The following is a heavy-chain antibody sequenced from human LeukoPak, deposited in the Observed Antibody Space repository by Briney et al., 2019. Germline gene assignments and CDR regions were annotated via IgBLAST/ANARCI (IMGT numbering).Heavy chain of an antibody. CDR1: GFTFGSFA. CDR3: TTLLRDDP. V-gene: IGHV3-64D*06. Sequence: PGGSLRLSCSASGFTFGSFAMHWVRQAPGKGLEYVSAISSNGYNTYYADSVKGRFTISRDNSKNTLYLQMSSLRPVDTAVYYCTTLLRDDPWGQGTLVTVSS. CDR2: ISSNGYNT. D-gene: IGHD2-15*01. J-gene: IGHJ5*02.